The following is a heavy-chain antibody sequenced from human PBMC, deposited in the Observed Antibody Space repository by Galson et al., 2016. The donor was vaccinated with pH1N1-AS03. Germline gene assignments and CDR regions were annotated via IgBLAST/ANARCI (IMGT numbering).Heavy chain of an antibody. CDR3: VRDFYGDVFGY. J-gene: IGHJ4*02. CDR2: TYYRSRWYN. CDR1: GDSVSSRSAA. V-gene: IGHV6-1*01. Sequence: CAISGDSVSSRSAAWNWIRQSPSRGLEWLGRTYYRSRWYNDYAPSLSSRVSFTADTSKNQFSLHLTSVTPEDSATYFCVRDFYGDVFGYWGQGTLVTVSS. D-gene: IGHD4-17*01.